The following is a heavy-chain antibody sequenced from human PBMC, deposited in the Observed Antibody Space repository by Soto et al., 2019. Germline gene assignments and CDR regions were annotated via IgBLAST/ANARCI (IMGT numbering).Heavy chain of an antibody. V-gene: IGHV3-23*01. Sequence: EVQLLESGGDLVQPGGSLKLSCAASGFTFSSFALSWVRQAPGKGLEWVSGISSSGISTYYAESVKGRFTISRDNSKNKLYLQMNSLSAEDTAVYYCAKCSRRSGWDLWGQGTLVTFSS. J-gene: IGHJ5*02. CDR3: AKCSRRSGWDL. CDR2: ISSSGIST. CDR1: GFTFSSFA. D-gene: IGHD6-25*01.